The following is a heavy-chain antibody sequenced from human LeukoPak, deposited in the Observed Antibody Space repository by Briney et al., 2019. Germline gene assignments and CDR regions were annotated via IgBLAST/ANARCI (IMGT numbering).Heavy chain of an antibody. CDR1: DGSIGSHY. Sequence: SETLSLTCTVSDGSIGSHYWSWIRQPAGRGLEWIGRVHNRGITNYNPSLQGRVTMSVDTSKSQFSLRLTSVTVADTAVYFCARDAPPYYYYMDVGGKGTPVTVSS. J-gene: IGHJ6*03. CDR3: ARDAPPYYYYMDV. V-gene: IGHV4-4*07. CDR2: VHNRGIT.